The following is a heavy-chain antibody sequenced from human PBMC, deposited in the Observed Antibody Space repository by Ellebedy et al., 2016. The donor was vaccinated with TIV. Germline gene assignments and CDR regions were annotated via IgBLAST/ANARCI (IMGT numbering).Heavy chain of an antibody. D-gene: IGHD5-18*01. CDR3: AVRAYSYGGFDY. Sequence: ASVKVSXKAFRYTFTNYYMHWVRRASGHGLEWMGVINPRGGTTAYAQKFQGRVTMTRDTSSSTVYMELSSLRSDDTAVFYCAVRAYSYGGFDYWGQGTLVTVSS. V-gene: IGHV1-46*01. J-gene: IGHJ4*02. CDR2: INPRGGTT. CDR1: RYTFTNYY.